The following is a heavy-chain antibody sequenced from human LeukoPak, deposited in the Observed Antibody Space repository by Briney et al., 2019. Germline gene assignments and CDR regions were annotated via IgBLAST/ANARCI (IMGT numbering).Heavy chain of an antibody. CDR1: GGSISSHY. J-gene: IGHJ6*03. CDR2: IYYGGRT. Sequence: SSETLSLTCSVSGGSISSHYWTWVRQPPGQALEFIGYIYYGGRTQYNPSLKSRVTMTMDTSKNHFSLRLNSVSAADTAVYYCAREVTVAGTFYFYMDVWGKGTTVTVSS. V-gene: IGHV4-59*11. CDR3: AREVTVAGTFYFYMDV. D-gene: IGHD6-19*01.